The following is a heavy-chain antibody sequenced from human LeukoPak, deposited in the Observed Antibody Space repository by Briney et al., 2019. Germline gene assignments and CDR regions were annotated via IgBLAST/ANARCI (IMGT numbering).Heavy chain of an antibody. V-gene: IGHV4-59*11. Sequence: SETLSLTCTVSGASINGHYWSWVRQSPEKGLEWIGYISHTGSTNYNPFLKSRVTISVDTSKNQFSLKLSSVTAADTAVYYCAGDRPSVGYCRSTSCVAWGQGTLVTVSS. CDR2: ISHTGST. D-gene: IGHD2-2*01. J-gene: IGHJ5*02. CDR1: GASINGHY. CDR3: AGDRPSVGYCRSTSCVA.